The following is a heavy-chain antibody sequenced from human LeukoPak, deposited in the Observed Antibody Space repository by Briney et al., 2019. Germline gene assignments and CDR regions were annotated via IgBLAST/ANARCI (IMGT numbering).Heavy chain of an antibody. CDR3: AKGFGEAAFDI. D-gene: IGHD3-10*01. V-gene: IGHV3-30*18. Sequence: GRSLRLSCAASGFTFSTYDMHWVRQAPGKGLEWVAIISYDGSDKYYADSVKGRFTISRDNSKNTLYLQMNSLRAEDTAVYYCAKGFGEAAFDIWGQGTMVTVSS. CDR2: ISYDGSDK. J-gene: IGHJ3*02. CDR1: GFTFSTYD.